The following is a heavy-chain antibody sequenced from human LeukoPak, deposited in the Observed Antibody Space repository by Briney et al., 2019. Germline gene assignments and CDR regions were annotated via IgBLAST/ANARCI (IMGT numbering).Heavy chain of an antibody. Sequence: GGSLRLSCAASGFTFSSYWMSWVRQAPGKGLEWVSAISGSGGSTYYADSVKGRFTISRDNSKNTLYLQMNSLRAEDTAVYYCARSRIAAAGYDAFDIWGQGTMVTVSS. CDR2: ISGSGGST. J-gene: IGHJ3*02. V-gene: IGHV3-23*01. D-gene: IGHD6-13*01. CDR3: ARSRIAAAGYDAFDI. CDR1: GFTFSSYW.